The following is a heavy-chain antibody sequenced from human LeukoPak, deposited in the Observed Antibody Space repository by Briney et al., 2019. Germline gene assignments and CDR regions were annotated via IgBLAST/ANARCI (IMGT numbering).Heavy chain of an antibody. CDR3: ARDYWRGYCRTTMCRIDY. CDR1: GFTFSDYA. D-gene: IGHD3-3*01. Sequence: GRSLRLSCTASGFTFSDYAMHWVRQAPGKGLEWVSIISYDEDNKYYSDSVKGRFTISRDNSKNTLYLQMNSVGPEDTAVYYCARDYWRGYCRTTMCRIDYWGQGTLVTVSP. J-gene: IGHJ4*01. CDR2: ISYDEDNK. V-gene: IGHV3-30*04.